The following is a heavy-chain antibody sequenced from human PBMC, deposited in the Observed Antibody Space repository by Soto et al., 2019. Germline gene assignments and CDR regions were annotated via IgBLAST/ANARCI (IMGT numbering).Heavy chain of an antibody. J-gene: IGHJ5*02. CDR3: EAWMAHYSVRTTTPYYP. D-gene: IGHD1-7*01. CDR2: IDLGIGNT. Sequence: QMQLVQSGPEVKRPGTSVKVSCKASGFTFSISAMKWVRQARGLRLEWIGWIDLGIGNTNYAQKFQERVTITRDMDTTTAYMEMSSLRSGDTAVYYCEAWMAHYSVRTTTPYYPWGPGTLVNVSS. V-gene: IGHV1-58*02. CDR1: GFTFSISA.